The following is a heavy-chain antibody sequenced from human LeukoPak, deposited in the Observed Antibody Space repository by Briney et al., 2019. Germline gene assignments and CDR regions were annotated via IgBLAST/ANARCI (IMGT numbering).Heavy chain of an antibody. CDR3: ASSGNYGGMDV. Sequence: PGGSLRLSCAASGFTFSSYEMNWVRQAPGKGLEWVSYISSSGSTIYYADSVKGRFTISRDNAKNSLYLQMNSLRAEDTAVYYCASSGNYGGMDVWGQGTTVTVTS. D-gene: IGHD1-14*01. CDR1: GFTFSSYE. V-gene: IGHV3-48*03. J-gene: IGHJ6*02. CDR2: ISSSGSTI.